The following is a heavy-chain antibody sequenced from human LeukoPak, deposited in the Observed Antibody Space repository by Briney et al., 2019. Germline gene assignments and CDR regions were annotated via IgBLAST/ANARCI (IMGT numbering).Heavy chain of an antibody. J-gene: IGHJ1*01. CDR1: GXTFSSYE. D-gene: IGHD3-10*01. V-gene: IGHV3-48*03. CDR3: AGTNYYGSGSAEYFQH. CDR2: ISTSGRSI. Sequence: GGSLRLSCAASGXTFSSYEMNWVRQAPGKGLEWVSYISTSGRSIYYADSVKGRFTISRDNPKNSLYLQMNSLRAEDTAVYYCAGTNYYGSGSAEYFQHWGQGTLVTVSS.